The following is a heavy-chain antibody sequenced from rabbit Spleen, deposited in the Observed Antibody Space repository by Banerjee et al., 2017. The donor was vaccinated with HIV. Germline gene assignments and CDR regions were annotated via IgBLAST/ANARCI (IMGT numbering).Heavy chain of an antibody. CDR2: INTYTGKP. V-gene: IGHV1S45*01. CDR3: ARDLTKIIGWNFGW. J-gene: IGHJ4*01. CDR1: GFSFSGNDV. D-gene: IGHD4-1*01. Sequence: QEQLVESGGGLVKPEGSLTLSCKASGFSFSGNDVMCWGRQAPGKVLERIACINTYTGKPCFATWSKGRFTISTTASTTVTLQMTSLTAADTATYGCARDLTKIIGWNFGWWGPGTLVTVS.